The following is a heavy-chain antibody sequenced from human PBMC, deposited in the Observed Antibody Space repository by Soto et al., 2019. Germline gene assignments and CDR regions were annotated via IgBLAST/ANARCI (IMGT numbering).Heavy chain of an antibody. D-gene: IGHD4-4*01. Sequence: ASVKVSCKASGCPFTGPYIYWVRQAPGQGLEWMGWINPSSGGTEFAEKFQGRVTVTRDTSIRTVFLELNSLTSDDTGVYFCARDFRTYSHGVDAWGQGTAVTVSS. J-gene: IGHJ6*02. CDR2: INPSSGGT. CDR3: ARDFRTYSHGVDA. CDR1: GCPFTGPY. V-gene: IGHV1-2*02.